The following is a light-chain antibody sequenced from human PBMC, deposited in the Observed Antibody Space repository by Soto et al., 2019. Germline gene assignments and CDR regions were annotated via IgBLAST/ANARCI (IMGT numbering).Light chain of an antibody. Sequence: DIQMTQSPSSLSASVGDRVTLTCQASQDISNYLNWYQQKPGQAPKLLIYDSSALETGVPSRFSGSGSATDFTLTISSLQSEDFAVYYCQQYNNWPLTFGGGTKVDIK. V-gene: IGKV1-33*01. J-gene: IGKJ4*01. CDR3: QQYNNWPLT. CDR1: QDISNY. CDR2: DSS.